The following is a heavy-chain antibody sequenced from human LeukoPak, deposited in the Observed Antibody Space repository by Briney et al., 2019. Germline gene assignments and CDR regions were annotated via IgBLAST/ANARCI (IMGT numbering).Heavy chain of an antibody. CDR2: IYHSGST. Sequence: SETLSLTCTVSGYSISSGYYWGWIRQPPGKGLEWIGSIYHSGSTYYNPSLKSRVTISVDTSKNQFSLKLSSVTAADTAVYYCARDRYNWNYFWFDPWGQGTLVTVSS. J-gene: IGHJ5*02. CDR3: ARDRYNWNYFWFDP. D-gene: IGHD1-7*01. V-gene: IGHV4-38-2*02. CDR1: GYSISSGYY.